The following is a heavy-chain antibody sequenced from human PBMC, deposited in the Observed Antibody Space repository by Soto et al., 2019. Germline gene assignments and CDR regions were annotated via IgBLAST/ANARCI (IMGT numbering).Heavy chain of an antibody. CDR2: ISPYNGNT. CDR3: AREDGYCSGGSCYSGGWLDP. D-gene: IGHD2-15*01. Sequence: QVQLVQSGAEVKKPGASVKVSCKTSGYTFTTYVVSWVRQAPGQGLEWMGWISPYNGNTNYAQRLQGRVTLTTDTSTNTAYMELRSLRSDDTAVDYCAREDGYCSGGSCYSGGWLDPWGQGTLVTVSS. J-gene: IGHJ5*02. V-gene: IGHV1-18*01. CDR1: GYTFTTYV.